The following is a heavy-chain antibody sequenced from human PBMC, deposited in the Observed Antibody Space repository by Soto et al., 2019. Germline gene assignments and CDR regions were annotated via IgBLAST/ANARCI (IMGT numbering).Heavy chain of an antibody. J-gene: IGHJ1*01. V-gene: IGHV1-8*01. CDR3: ARVSMGGSSEDFQH. D-gene: IGHD3-10*01. Sequence: QVQLVQSGAEVKKPGASVKVSCKASGYSFTSYDINWVRQATGQGLEWMGWMNPNSGNTGYAQKFQGRVTMTRNTSRGTDYMELSSLGSEDTAVYYCARVSMGGSSEDFQHWGQGTLVTVSS. CDR1: GYSFTSYD. CDR2: MNPNSGNT.